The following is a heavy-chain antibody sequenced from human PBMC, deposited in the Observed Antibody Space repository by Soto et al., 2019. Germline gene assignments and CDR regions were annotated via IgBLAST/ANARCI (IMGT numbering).Heavy chain of an antibody. CDR2: IIPIFGTA. J-gene: IGHJ5*02. V-gene: IGHV1-69*06. D-gene: IGHD3-3*01. Sequence: SVKVSCKASGGTFSSYAISWVRQAPGQGLEWMGGIIPIFGTANYAQKFQGRVTITADKSTSTAYMELSSLRSEDTAVYYCARVRNTIFGVVSWFDPWGQGTLVTVSS. CDR3: ARVRNTIFGVVSWFDP. CDR1: GGTFSSYA.